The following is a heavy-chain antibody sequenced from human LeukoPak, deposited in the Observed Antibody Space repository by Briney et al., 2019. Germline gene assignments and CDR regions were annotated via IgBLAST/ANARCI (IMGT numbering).Heavy chain of an antibody. CDR3: AKDIYRADYDFWSGYDY. D-gene: IGHD3-3*01. J-gene: IGHJ4*02. CDR2: ISGGSGST. CDR1: GFTFSSYA. Sequence: GGSLRLSCAASGFTFSSYAMSWVRQAPGKGLAWVSTISGGSGSTYCADSVKGRFTVSRDNAKNSLYLQMNSLRAEDTALYYCAKDIYRADYDFWSGYDYWGQGTLVTVSS. V-gene: IGHV3-23*01.